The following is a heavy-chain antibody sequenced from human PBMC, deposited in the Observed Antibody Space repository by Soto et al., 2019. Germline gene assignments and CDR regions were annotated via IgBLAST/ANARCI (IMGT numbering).Heavy chain of an antibody. J-gene: IGHJ2*01. Sequence: ASVKVSCKASGYTFTSYDINWVRQATGQGLEWMGWMNPNSGNTGYAQKFQGRVTMTRNTSISTAYMELSSLRSEETAVYYCARAKRATVRRIACWYFDLWARGTLVTVSS. D-gene: IGHD4-17*01. CDR2: MNPNSGNT. CDR3: ARAKRATVRRIACWYFDL. CDR1: GYTFTSYD. V-gene: IGHV1-8*01.